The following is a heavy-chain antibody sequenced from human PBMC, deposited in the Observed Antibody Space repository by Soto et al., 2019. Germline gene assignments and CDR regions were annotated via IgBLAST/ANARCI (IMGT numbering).Heavy chain of an antibody. D-gene: IGHD3-22*01. CDR1: GFTFSNYA. J-gene: IGHJ3*02. CDR2: ISSSSSYT. V-gene: IGHV3-11*05. Sequence: PGGSLRLSCATSGFTFSNYAMHWVRQAPGKGLHWVSYISSSSSYTNYADSVKGRFTISRDNAKNSLYLQMNSLRAEDTAVYYCARGRYYYDSSGSDAFDIWGQGTMVTVSS. CDR3: ARGRYYYDSSGSDAFDI.